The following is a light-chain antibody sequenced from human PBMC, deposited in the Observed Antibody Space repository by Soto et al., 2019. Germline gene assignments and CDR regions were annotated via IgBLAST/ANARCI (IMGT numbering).Light chain of an antibody. Sequence: QSALTQPASVSGSAGQSITISCSGTMRDVGAYNLVSWYQQHPGTAPKLMIYEVSNRPSGVSNRFSGSKSGNTASLTISGLQAEDEADYYCSSYTSSSTVVFGGGTKVTVL. CDR2: EVS. CDR3: SSYTSSSTVV. CDR1: MRDVGAYNL. V-gene: IGLV2-14*01. J-gene: IGLJ2*01.